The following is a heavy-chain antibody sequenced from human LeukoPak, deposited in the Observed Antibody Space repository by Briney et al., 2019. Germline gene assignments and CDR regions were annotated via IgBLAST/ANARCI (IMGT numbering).Heavy chain of an antibody. Sequence: SETLSLTCTVSGGSISSGGYYWSWIRQHPGKGLEWIGYIYYSGSTYYNPSLKSRVTISVDTSKNQFSLKLSSVTAADTAVYYCARDYDFYLRAFDIWGQGTMVTVSS. CDR1: GGSISSGGYY. CDR2: IYYSGST. V-gene: IGHV4-31*03. J-gene: IGHJ3*02. D-gene: IGHD3-3*01. CDR3: ARDYDFYLRAFDI.